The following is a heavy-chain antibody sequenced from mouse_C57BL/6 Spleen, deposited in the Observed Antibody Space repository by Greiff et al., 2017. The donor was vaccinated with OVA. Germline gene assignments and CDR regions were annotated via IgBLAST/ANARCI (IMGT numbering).Heavy chain of an antibody. V-gene: IGHV1-69*01. J-gene: IGHJ3*01. Sequence: VQLQQPGAELVMPGASVKLSCKASGYTFTSYWMHWVKQRPGQGLEWIGEIDPSDSYTNYNQKFKGKSTLTVDKSSSTAYMQLSSLTSEDSAVYYCATLYGNYVAYWGQGTLVTVSA. D-gene: IGHD2-1*01. CDR3: ATLYGNYVAY. CDR1: GYTFTSYW. CDR2: IDPSDSYT.